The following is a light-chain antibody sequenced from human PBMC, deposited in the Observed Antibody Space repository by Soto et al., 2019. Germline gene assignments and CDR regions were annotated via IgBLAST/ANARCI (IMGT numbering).Light chain of an antibody. CDR1: QSINIY. Sequence: DIQMTQSPSSLSASVGDRVTITCRASQSINIYLNWYQQRPGRAPKLLMYGASSLQSGVPSRFSGSGSATDFTLTISNLQREDFAVYYCQHISITPPMHSFGQGTKLEIK. V-gene: IGKV1-39*01. CDR2: GAS. J-gene: IGKJ2*03. CDR3: QHISITPPMHS.